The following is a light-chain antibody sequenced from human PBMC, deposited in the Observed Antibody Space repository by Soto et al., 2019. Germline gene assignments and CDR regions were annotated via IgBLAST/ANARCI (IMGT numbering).Light chain of an antibody. CDR2: SNN. V-gene: IGLV1-44*01. CDR3: AAWDDGLSGWV. Sequence: QAVVTQPPSASGTPGQRVTISCSGSNSNIGSNNVNWYQHLPGTAPKVLIHSNNQRPSGVPVRFSGSKSGTSASLAISGLQSEDEADYYCAAWDDGLSGWVFGGGTKLTVL. CDR1: NSNIGSNN. J-gene: IGLJ3*02.